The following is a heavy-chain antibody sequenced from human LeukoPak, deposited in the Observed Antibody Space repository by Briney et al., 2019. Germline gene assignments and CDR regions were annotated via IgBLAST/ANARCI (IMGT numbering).Heavy chain of an antibody. CDR2: IKQDGSEK. Sequence: GGSLRLSCAASGFTFRNYWMHWVRQAPGAGLELVANIKQDGSEKYYVDSVKGRFTISRDNARNSLDLQMNSLSVEDSAVYYCATSPGGTGHRWGQGTLVTVSS. J-gene: IGHJ5*02. CDR1: GFTFRNYW. V-gene: IGHV3-7*01. CDR3: ATSPGGTGHR. D-gene: IGHD3-16*01.